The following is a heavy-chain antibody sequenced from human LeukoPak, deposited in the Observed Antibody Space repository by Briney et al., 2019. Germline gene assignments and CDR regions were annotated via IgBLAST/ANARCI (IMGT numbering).Heavy chain of an antibody. D-gene: IGHD1-26*01. CDR2: IRYDGSNK. CDR3: AKGIKRNIVGAITDYFDY. CDR1: GFTFNTYA. V-gene: IGHV3-30*02. J-gene: IGHJ4*02. Sequence: GESLRLSCAASGFTFNTYALHWVRQAPGKGLEWVAFIRYDGSNKYYTDSVKGRFTISRDNSKNTLYLQMNSLRAEDTAVYYCAKGIKRNIVGAITDYFDYWGQGTLVTVSS.